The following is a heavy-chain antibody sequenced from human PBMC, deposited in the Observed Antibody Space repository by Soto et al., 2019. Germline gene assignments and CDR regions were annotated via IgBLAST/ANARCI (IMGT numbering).Heavy chain of an antibody. J-gene: IGHJ5*02. Sequence: SENLDLTCAVYGGSFSGYYWSWIRQPPGKGLEWIGEINHSGSTNYNPSLKSRVTISVDTSKNQFSLKLSSVTAADTAVYYCARVYSSGSCLFDPWGRGNLVTVSS. CDR2: INHSGST. D-gene: IGHD6-19*01. CDR1: GGSFSGYY. V-gene: IGHV4-34*01. CDR3: ARVYSSGSCLFDP.